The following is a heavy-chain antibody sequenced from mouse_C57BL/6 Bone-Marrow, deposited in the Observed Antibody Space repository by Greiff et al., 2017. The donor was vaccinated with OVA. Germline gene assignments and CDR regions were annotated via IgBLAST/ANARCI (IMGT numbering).Heavy chain of an antibody. V-gene: IGHV1-15*01. CDR3: TREGTAQASWFAY. CDR2: IDPETGGT. J-gene: IGHJ3*01. D-gene: IGHD3-2*02. CDR1: GYTFTDYE. Sequence: VKLQQSGAELVRPGASVTLSCKASGYTFTDYEMHWVKQTPVHGLEWIGAIDPETGGTAYNQKFKGKAILTADKSSSTAYMELRSLTSEDSAVYYCTREGTAQASWFAYWGQGTLVTVSA.